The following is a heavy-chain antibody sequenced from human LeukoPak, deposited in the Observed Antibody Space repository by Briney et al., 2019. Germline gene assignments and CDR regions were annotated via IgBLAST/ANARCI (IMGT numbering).Heavy chain of an antibody. V-gene: IGHV3-49*04. CDR3: TRAPHPRCSSSGCYLDY. Sequence: GSLRLSCSTSGFTFGDYATSWVRQAPGKGLEWVGFIQAKAYGGATKYAASVNGRFSISRDDSQSIANLQMNDLKTEDTAVYYCTRAPHPRCSSSGCYLDYWGQGTLVTVSS. D-gene: IGHD2-2*01. CDR2: IQAKAYGGAT. J-gene: IGHJ4*02. CDR1: GFTFGDYA.